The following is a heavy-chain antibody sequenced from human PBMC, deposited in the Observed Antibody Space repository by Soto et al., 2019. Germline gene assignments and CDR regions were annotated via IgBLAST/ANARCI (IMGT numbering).Heavy chain of an antibody. CDR2: IYFSGST. D-gene: IGHD6-19*01. V-gene: IGHV4-31*03. J-gene: IGHJ4*02. CDR3: ARREQVAGFFDC. Sequence: QVQLQESGPGLVKPSQTMSLTCTVSGGSVRSGGHYWSRIRQRPGEVPEWIGYIYFSGSTYYHSPCSSRIITSSVTGKNLASLTPILGTEADTAPYYCARREQVAGFFDCWGLGIQVTVSS. CDR1: GGSVRSGGHY.